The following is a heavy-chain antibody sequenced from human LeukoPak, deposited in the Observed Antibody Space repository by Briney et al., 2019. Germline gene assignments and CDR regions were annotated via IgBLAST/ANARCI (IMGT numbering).Heavy chain of an antibody. CDR3: ARIRRLRYFDWLTRYAFDI. D-gene: IGHD3-9*01. CDR1: GGSFSGYY. CDR2: INHSGST. Sequence: SETLSLTCAVYGGSFSGYYWSWIRQPPGKGLEWIGEINHSGSTNYNPSLKSRVTISVGTSKNQFSLKLSSVTAADTAVYYCARIRRLRYFDWLTRYAFDIWGQGTMVTVSS. J-gene: IGHJ3*02. V-gene: IGHV4-34*01.